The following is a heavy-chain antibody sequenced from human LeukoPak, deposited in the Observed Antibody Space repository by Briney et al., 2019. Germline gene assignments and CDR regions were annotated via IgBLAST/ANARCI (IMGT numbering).Heavy chain of an antibody. J-gene: IGHJ3*02. Sequence: ASVKFSCKASGYTFTSYGISWVRQAPGQGLEWMGWISAYNGNTNYAQKLQGRVTMTTDTSTSTAYMELRSLRSDDTAVYYCARVLTMVRGVNGAFDIWGQGTMVTVSS. D-gene: IGHD3-10*01. CDR2: ISAYNGNT. V-gene: IGHV1-18*01. CDR1: GYTFTSYG. CDR3: ARVLTMVRGVNGAFDI.